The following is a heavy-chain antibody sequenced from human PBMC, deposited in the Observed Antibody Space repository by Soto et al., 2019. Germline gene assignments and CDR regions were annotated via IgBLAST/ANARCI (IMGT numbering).Heavy chain of an antibody. J-gene: IGHJ4*02. Sequence: GGSLRLSCAASGFIFSNYAMSWVRQAPGKGLEWVSGISDTCDSAYFPDSVKGRFTPSRDNSKNTLYLQMNSLRAEDTAVYYCAKDVSYGGKRPYYFDYWGQGTLVTVS. D-gene: IGHD4-17*01. CDR2: ISDTCDSA. CDR1: GFIFSNYA. CDR3: AKDVSYGGKRPYYFDY. V-gene: IGHV3-23*01.